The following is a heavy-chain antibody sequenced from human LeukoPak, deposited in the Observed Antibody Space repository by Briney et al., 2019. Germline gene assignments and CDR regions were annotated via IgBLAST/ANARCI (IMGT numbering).Heavy chain of an antibody. D-gene: IGHD2-15*01. CDR3: ARGRYCSGGNCWAIYYYYMDV. CDR2: ISTFNGNA. CDR1: GYTFSNYG. J-gene: IGHJ6*03. Sequence: ASVKVSCKASGYTFSNYGISWVRQAPGQGLEWMGWISTFNGNAKYAQNFQGGVTMTTDTSTSTAHMELKSLRSDDTAVYYCARGRYCSGGNCWAIYYYYMDVWGKGTTVTVSS. V-gene: IGHV1-18*01.